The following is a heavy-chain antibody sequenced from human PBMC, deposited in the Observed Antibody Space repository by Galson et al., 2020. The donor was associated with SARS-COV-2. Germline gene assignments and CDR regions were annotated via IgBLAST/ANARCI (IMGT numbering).Heavy chain of an antibody. CDR3: ASAPSGYCTNGVCYTFWFDP. CDR1: GFTFSSYW. Sequence: GESLKISCAASGFTFSSYWMSWVRQAPGKGLEWVANIKQDGSEKYYVDSVKGRFTISRDNAKNSLYLQMNSLRAEDTAVYYCASAPSGYCTNGVCYTFWFDPWGQGTLVTVSS. D-gene: IGHD2-8*01. V-gene: IGHV3-7*03. J-gene: IGHJ5*02. CDR2: IKQDGSEK.